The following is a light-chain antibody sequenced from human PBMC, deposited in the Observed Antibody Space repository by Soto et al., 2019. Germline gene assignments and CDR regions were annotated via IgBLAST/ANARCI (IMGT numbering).Light chain of an antibody. CDR1: QSVSSY. V-gene: IGKV3-11*01. J-gene: IGKJ1*01. Sequence: EIVLTQSPATLSLSPVERATLSCRASQSVSSYLAWYQQKPGQAPRLLIYDASNRATGIPARFSGSGSGTDFTLTISSLEPEDFAVYYCEQYQKWPPTFGQGTKVDIK. CDR3: EQYQKWPPT. CDR2: DAS.